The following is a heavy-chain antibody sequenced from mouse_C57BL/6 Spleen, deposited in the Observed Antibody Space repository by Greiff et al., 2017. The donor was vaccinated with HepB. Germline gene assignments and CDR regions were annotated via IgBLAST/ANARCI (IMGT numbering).Heavy chain of an antibody. CDR1: GFTFSSYA. J-gene: IGHJ2*01. CDR3: ARGYLDY. Sequence: VQLKESGGGLVKPGGSLKLSCAASGFTFSSYAMSWVRQTPEKRLEWVATISDGGSYTYYPDNVKGRFTISRDNAKNNLYLQMSHLKSEDTAMYYCARGYLDYWGQGTTLTVSS. CDR2: ISDGGSYT. V-gene: IGHV5-4*01.